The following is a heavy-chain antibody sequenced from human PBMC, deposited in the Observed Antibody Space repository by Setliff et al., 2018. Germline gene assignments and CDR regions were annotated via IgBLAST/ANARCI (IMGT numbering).Heavy chain of an antibody. D-gene: IGHD2-21*01. Sequence: ASVKVSCKTSGFSFTSFGFSWVRQAPGQGLEWMGSISGYTGETNYAQKFQARVTMTADTSTKTVYMELRSLTSDDTAVYCTGSRAPSVVLAADFDFWGQGTPVTVSS. V-gene: IGHV1-18*01. CDR3: GSRAPSVVLAADFDF. CDR1: GFSFTSFG. CDR2: ISGYTGET. J-gene: IGHJ4*02.